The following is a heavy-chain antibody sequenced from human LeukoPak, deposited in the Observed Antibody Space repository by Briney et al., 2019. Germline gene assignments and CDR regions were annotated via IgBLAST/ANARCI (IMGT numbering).Heavy chain of an antibody. J-gene: IGHJ4*02. Sequence: AGGSLRLSCAASGFTFCSYGMHRGRQAPGKGLGWVAVIWYDGSNKYYADSVKGRFTISRDHSKNTLYLQMNSLRAEDTAVYYCAKDGWAVGLRGFDYWGQGTLVTVSS. V-gene: IGHV3-33*06. D-gene: IGHD3-10*01. CDR3: AKDGWAVGLRGFDY. CDR1: GFTFCSYG. CDR2: IWYDGSNK.